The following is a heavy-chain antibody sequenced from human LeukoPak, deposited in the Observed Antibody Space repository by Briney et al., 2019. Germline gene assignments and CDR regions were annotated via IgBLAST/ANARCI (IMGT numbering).Heavy chain of an antibody. J-gene: IGHJ4*02. CDR2: ISSSGTTI. CDR3: ACARTGGAYFDY. CDR1: GFIFSRNN. D-gene: IGHD1-1*01. Sequence: GGSLRLSCAASGFIFSRNNMNWVRQAPGKGLEWVSYISSSGTTIYYADSVKGRFTISRDNAKNSLYLQMNSLRDEDTAVYYCACARTGGAYFDYWGQGTLVTVSS. V-gene: IGHV3-48*02.